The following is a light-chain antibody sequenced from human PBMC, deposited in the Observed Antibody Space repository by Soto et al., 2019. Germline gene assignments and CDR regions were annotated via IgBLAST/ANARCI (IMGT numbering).Light chain of an antibody. J-gene: IGKJ5*01. V-gene: IGKV3-11*01. Sequence: PGQRATLSCRASQRISTXLAWXQVXPXXXXXLXXXDASIRATGVPARFSGSGSGTDFSLTISSLEPEDVAVYYCQQRSQWPPMTFGQGKRLEI. CDR3: QQRSQWPPMT. CDR1: QRISTX. CDR2: DAS.